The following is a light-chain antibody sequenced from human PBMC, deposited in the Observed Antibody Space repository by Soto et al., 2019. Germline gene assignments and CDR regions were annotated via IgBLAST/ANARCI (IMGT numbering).Light chain of an antibody. J-gene: IGLJ1*01. V-gene: IGLV2-14*01. CDR2: EVS. CDR1: SNDVGGYNF. CDR3: ASYASTSVRI. Sequence: QSALTQPASVSGSPGQSITISCTGTSNDVGGYNFVSWYQQYPGKAPKVMIYEVSNRPSGVSNRFSGSKSGNTASLTISGLQAEDEADYYCASYASTSVRIFGTGTKVTVL.